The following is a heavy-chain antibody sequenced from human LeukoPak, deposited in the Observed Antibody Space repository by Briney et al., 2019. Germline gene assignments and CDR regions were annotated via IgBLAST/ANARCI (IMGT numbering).Heavy chain of an antibody. CDR1: GFTFSSYG. D-gene: IGHD6-13*01. CDR3: AKVEYSSSWQKGYFDY. CDR2: IRYDGSNK. J-gene: IGHJ4*02. V-gene: IGHV3-30*02. Sequence: GGSLRLSCAASGFTFSSYGMHWVRQAPGKGLEWVAFIRYDGSNKYYADSVKGRCTISRDNSKNTLYLQMNSLRAEDTAVYYCAKVEYSSSWQKGYFDYWGQGTLVTVSS.